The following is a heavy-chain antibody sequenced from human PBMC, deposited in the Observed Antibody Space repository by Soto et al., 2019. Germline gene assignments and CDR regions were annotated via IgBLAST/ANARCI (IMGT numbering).Heavy chain of an antibody. J-gene: IGHJ5*02. CDR1: GYTFTGDY. CDR2: INPNSGGT. Sequence: ASVKGSCKASGYTFTGDYRHWVRQAPGQGLEWMGWINPNSGGTNYAQKFQGWVTMTRDTSISTAYMELSRLRSDDTAVYYCARGVVPAAIVSWFDPWGQGTLVTVSS. CDR3: ARGVVPAAIVSWFDP. V-gene: IGHV1-2*04. D-gene: IGHD2-2*01.